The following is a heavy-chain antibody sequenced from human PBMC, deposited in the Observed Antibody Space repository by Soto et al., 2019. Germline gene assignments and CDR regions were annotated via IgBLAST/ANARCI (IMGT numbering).Heavy chain of an antibody. Sequence: QVQLQESGPGLVKPSETLSLTCSVSGGSISSYYWNWIRQPPGKRLGWLGYISYSGSTNYNPSLKSRVTISVDTSKNQFSLKLSSVTTADTAVYYCARDPTVTTKNDAFDIWGQGTMVTVSS. CDR2: ISYSGST. CDR1: GGSISSYY. J-gene: IGHJ3*02. CDR3: ARDPTVTTKNDAFDI. D-gene: IGHD4-17*01. V-gene: IGHV4-59*01.